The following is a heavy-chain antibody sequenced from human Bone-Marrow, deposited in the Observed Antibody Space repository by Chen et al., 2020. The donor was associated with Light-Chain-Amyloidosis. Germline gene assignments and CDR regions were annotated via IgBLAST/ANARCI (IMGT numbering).Heavy chain of an antibody. CDR1: GYTFTGYY. CDR2: INPNSGGT. CDR3: ARDRGYSYGYGYYYYGMDV. D-gene: IGHD5-18*01. V-gene: IGHV1-2*02. J-gene: IGHJ6*02. Sequence: QVQLVQSGAEVKKPGASVKVSCKASGYTFTGYYMHWVRQAPGQGLEWMGWINPNSGGTNYAQKFQGRVTMTRDTSISTAYIELSRLRSDDTAVYYCARDRGYSYGYGYYYYGMDVWGQGTTVTVSS.